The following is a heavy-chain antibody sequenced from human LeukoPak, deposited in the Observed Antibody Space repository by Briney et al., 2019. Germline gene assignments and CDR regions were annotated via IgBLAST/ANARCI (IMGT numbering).Heavy chain of an antibody. CDR2: IDCRDNT. CDR3: ARESTPLRGAFDP. CDR1: GXTVRNNH. V-gene: IGHV3-53*01. J-gene: IGHJ5*02. Sequence: AGGSLSLSCAASGXTVRNNHLSWVRQAPGKGLEWVSVIDCRDNTYHAASVKSRFTISGHTSKNTLSLQLISLTGEDTAVYSCARESTPLRGAFDPWGPGTLVTVSS.